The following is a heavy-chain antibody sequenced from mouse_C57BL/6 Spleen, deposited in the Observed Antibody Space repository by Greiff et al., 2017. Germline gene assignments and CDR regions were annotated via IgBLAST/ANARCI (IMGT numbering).Heavy chain of an antibody. CDR2: IYPSDSET. J-gene: IGHJ4*01. CDR1: GYTFTSYW. V-gene: IGHV1-61*01. Sequence: QVQLQQPGAELVRPGSSVKLSCKAPGYTFTSYWMDWVKQRPGQGLEWIGNIYPSDSETHYNQKFKDKATLTVDKSSSTAYMQLSSLTSEDSAVYYCARRLYYAMDYWGQGTSVTVSS. CDR3: ARRLYYAMDY.